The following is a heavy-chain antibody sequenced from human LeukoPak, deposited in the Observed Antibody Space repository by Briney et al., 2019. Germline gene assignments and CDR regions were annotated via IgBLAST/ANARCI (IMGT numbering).Heavy chain of an antibody. CDR2: ISYEGGTQ. D-gene: IGHD3-10*01. J-gene: IGHJ5*02. Sequence: GSLRLSCAASGVTLGPYGMHWVRQAPGKGLEWVAVISYEGGTQHYADSVKGRFIISRDNPRNTLYLQMNILRTEDTAVYYCAKEGTPQVSTWYDLWGQGTQVIVSS. CDR3: AKEGTPQVSTWYDL. V-gene: IGHV3-30*18. CDR1: GVTLGPYG.